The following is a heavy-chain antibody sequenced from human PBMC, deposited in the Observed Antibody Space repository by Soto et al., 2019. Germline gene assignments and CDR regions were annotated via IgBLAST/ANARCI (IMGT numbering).Heavy chain of an antibody. CDR1: GGSISSYY. J-gene: IGHJ3*02. D-gene: IGHD2-15*01. V-gene: IGHV4-59*01. CDR2: IYYSGST. Sequence: SETLSLTCTVSGGSISSYYWSWIRQPPGKRLEWIGYIYYSGSTNYNPSLKSRVTISVDTSKNQFSLKLSSVTAADTAVYYCARVRNYCSGGSCYGDDFDIWGQGTMVTVSS. CDR3: ARVRNYCSGGSCYGDDFDI.